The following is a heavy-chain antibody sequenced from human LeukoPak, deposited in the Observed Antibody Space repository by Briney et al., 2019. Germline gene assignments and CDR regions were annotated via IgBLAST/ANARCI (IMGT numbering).Heavy chain of an antibody. CDR3: ARGAGIAGGSYFDY. V-gene: IGHV3-21*01. Sequence: GGSLRLSCAASGFTFSSYSMNWVRQAPGKGLEWVPSISDSSNYIYYADSLKGRFTISRDNAKNSLYLQMNSLRAEDTAVYFCARGAGIAGGSYFDYWGQGTLVTVSS. J-gene: IGHJ4*02. D-gene: IGHD6-13*01. CDR2: ISDSSNYI. CDR1: GFTFSSYS.